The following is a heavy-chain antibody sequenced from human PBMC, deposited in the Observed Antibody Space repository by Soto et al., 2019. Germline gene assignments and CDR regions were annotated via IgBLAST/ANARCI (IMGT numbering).Heavy chain of an antibody. CDR3: ARQAYHYDTNSFGY. D-gene: IGHD3-22*01. V-gene: IGHV5-51*01. Sequence: PGESLKISCNGSGYSFTTYWIGWVRQMPGKGLEWMGVIYPGGSDIRFSPSFQGQVTISADMSLSTAYLQWSSLRVSDTAMYYCARQAYHYDTNSFGYWGQGTLVTVSS. J-gene: IGHJ4*02. CDR1: GYSFTTYW. CDR2: IYPGGSDI.